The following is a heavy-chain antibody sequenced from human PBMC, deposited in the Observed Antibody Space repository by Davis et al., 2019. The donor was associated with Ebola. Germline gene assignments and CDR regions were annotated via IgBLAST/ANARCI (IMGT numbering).Heavy chain of an antibody. J-gene: IGHJ6*04. CDR2: VSYDGRNE. CDR3: AKDICPVTRCVLGPDV. D-gene: IGHD2-2*01. CDR1: GFTFSDYY. Sequence: GESLKISCAASGFTFSDYYMSWIRQAPGKGLEWVAVVSYDGRNEYYADSVKGRFTISRDNSKNTLYLQMNSLRAEDTAVYYCAKDICPVTRCVLGPDVWGRGTAVTVSS. V-gene: IGHV3-30*18.